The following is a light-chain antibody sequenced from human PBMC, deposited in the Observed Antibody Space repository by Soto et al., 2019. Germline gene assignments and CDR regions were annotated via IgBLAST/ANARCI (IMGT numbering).Light chain of an antibody. J-gene: IGLJ2*01. V-gene: IGLV3-21*04. CDR1: NMGSKS. CDR3: QVWDSSSDRDVV. Sequence: SYELTQPPSVSVAPGKTARITCGGNNMGSKSVHGYQQKPGQAPVLVIYYDSDRPSGIPERFSGSNSGNTATLTISRVEAGDEADYYCQVWDSSSDRDVVFGGGTQLTVL. CDR2: YDS.